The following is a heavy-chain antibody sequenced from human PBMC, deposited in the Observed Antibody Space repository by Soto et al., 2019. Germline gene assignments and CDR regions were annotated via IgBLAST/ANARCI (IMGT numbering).Heavy chain of an antibody. CDR3: AKDGGYSSGGFDY. J-gene: IGHJ4*02. D-gene: IGHD6-19*01. V-gene: IGHV3-23*01. CDR2: ISGSGGST. Sequence: ASVKVSCAASGFTFSSYAMSWVRQAPGQGLEWVSAISGSGGSTYYADSVKGRFTISRDNSKNPLYLQMNSLRAEDPAVYCGAKDGGYSSGGFDYWGQGTLVTVSS. CDR1: GFTFSSYA.